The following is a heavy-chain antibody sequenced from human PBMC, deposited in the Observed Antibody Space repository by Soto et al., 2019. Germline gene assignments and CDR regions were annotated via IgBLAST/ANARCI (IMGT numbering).Heavy chain of an antibody. Sequence: QLQLQESGPGLVKPSETLSLTCTVSGGSISSSSNYWGWIRQPPGKGLEWIGSIYYRGSTYYNPSLKSRVTISVDTSKNQFSLKLSSVTAADTAVYYCARQTVRGYCSGGSCQNWFDPWGQGTLVTVSS. D-gene: IGHD2-15*01. CDR3: ARQTVRGYCSGGSCQNWFDP. CDR2: IYYRGST. J-gene: IGHJ5*02. CDR1: GGSISSSSNY. V-gene: IGHV4-39*01.